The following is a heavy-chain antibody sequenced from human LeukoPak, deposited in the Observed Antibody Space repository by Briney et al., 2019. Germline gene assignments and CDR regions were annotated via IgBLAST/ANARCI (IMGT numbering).Heavy chain of an antibody. CDR1: GFTFSSYS. CDR3: ARDRAQESRVVAATPDDY. J-gene: IGHJ4*02. V-gene: IGHV3-21*01. D-gene: IGHD2-15*01. Sequence: GGSLRLSCAASGFTFSSYSMNWVRQAPGKGLEWVSSISSSSSYIYYADSVKGRFTISRDNAKNSLYLQMNSLRAEDTAVYYCARDRAQESRVVAATPDDYWGQGTLVTVSS. CDR2: ISSSSSYI.